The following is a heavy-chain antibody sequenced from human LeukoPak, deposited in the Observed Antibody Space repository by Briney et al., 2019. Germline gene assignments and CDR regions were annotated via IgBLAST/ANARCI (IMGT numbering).Heavy chain of an antibody. CDR2: INNDGSST. J-gene: IGHJ4*02. CDR1: GFTFSTYW. CDR3: VRDEEWLVGNS. D-gene: IGHD6-19*01. V-gene: IGHV3-74*01. Sequence: PGGSLRLSCAASGFTFSTYWMHWVRQAPGKGLVWVSRINNDGSSTNYADSVKGRFTISRDNAKNTLYLQMNSLRAEDTAVYYCVRDEEWLVGNSWGQGTLVTVSS.